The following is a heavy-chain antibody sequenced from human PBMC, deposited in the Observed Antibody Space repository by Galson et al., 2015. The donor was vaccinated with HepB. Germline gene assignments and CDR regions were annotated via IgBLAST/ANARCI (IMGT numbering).Heavy chain of an antibody. D-gene: IGHD2-15*01. Sequence: SVKVSCKASGYTFTSYGISWVRQAPGQGLEWMGWMNPNSGNTGYAQKFQGRVTMTRNTSISTAYMELSSLRSEDTAVYYCARWVPNKLAATLYYYYGMDVWGQGTTVTVSS. CDR3: ARWVPNKLAATLYYYYGMDV. J-gene: IGHJ6*02. V-gene: IGHV1-8*02. CDR2: MNPNSGNT. CDR1: GYTFTSYG.